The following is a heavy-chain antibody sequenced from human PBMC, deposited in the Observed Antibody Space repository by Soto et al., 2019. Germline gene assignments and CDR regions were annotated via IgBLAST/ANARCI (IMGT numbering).Heavy chain of an antibody. Sequence: GGSLRLSCAASGFTFSGYGMHWVRQAPGKGLEWVAVISYDGNNKYYADSVKGRFTISRDNSKNTLYLQMNSLRAEDTAVYYCAKGGRGTYYYYYGVDVWGQGTTVTVS. CDR2: ISYDGNNK. CDR3: AKGGRGTYYYYYGVDV. CDR1: GFTFSGYG. D-gene: IGHD1-1*01. V-gene: IGHV3-30*18. J-gene: IGHJ6*02.